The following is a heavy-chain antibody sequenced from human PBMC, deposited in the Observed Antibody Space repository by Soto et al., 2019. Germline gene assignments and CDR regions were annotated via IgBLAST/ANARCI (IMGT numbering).Heavy chain of an antibody. Sequence: GGSLRLSCAASGFTFSSYAMSWVRQAPGKGLEWVSAISGSGSSTYYADSVKGRFTISRDNSKNTLYLQMNSLRAEDTAVYYCAKLAVLRFLEPAGFLDYWGQGTQVTVSS. CDR3: AKLAVLRFLEPAGFLDY. J-gene: IGHJ4*02. D-gene: IGHD3-3*01. CDR1: GFTFSSYA. CDR2: ISGSGSST. V-gene: IGHV3-23*01.